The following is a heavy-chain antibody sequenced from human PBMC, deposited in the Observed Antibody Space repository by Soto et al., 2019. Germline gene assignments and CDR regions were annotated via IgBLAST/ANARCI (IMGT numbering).Heavy chain of an antibody. CDR1: GFTFSSHG. V-gene: IGHV3-33*01. CDR3: ARGVGNFYYSMDV. CDR2: IWYDGSNK. J-gene: IGHJ6*02. Sequence: QLQLVESGGGVVQPGRSLRLSCAASGFTFSSHGMHWVRQAPGKGLEWVAVIWYDGSNKYYEESVKGRFTISRDNSKNTLYLQMNSLRAEDTAVYYCARGVGNFYYSMDVWGRGTTVTVSS.